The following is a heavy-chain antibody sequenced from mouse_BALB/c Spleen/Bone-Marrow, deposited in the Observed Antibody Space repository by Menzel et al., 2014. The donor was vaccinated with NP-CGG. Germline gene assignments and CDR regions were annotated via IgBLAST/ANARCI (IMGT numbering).Heavy chain of an antibody. J-gene: IGHJ3*01. V-gene: IGHV1S81*02. Sequence: VQLQQSGAELVKPGASVTLSCKACGYCFTSYYMYWVMQWPVQGLEWIVGTNPSNGGTNFNEKFKSKATLTVDKSSSTAYMQLSSQTSEHSAVYYCSRSHGNKFAYWVQGTLVTVPA. CDR1: GYCFTSYY. CDR2: TNPSNGGT. CDR3: SRSHGNKFAY. D-gene: IGHD4-1*01.